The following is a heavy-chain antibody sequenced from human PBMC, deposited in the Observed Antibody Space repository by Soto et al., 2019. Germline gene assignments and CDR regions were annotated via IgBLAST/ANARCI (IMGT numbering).Heavy chain of an antibody. CDR1: GGSISSTYW. D-gene: IGHD6-19*01. CDR2: ISYSGDT. Sequence: QVQLQESGPGLVKPSGTLSLTCAVSGGSISSTYWWSWVRQPPGKGLEWIGEISYSGDTNYNPSLKSRVTIVLDKSKKQFFLMLRSVTAADAAVYFCAGKTVAVAAHYWGQGALSTVSS. V-gene: IGHV4-4*02. J-gene: IGHJ4*02. CDR3: AGKTVAVAAHY.